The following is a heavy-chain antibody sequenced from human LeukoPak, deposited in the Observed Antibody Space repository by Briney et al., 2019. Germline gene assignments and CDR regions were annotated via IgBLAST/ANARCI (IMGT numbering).Heavy chain of an antibody. CDR2: IRYDGSNK. J-gene: IGHJ4*02. CDR3: AKDQPLWFGELLDY. CDR1: GFTFSSYG. Sequence: GGSLRLSCAASGFTFSSYGMHWVRQAPGKGLEWVAFIRYDGSNKYYADSVKGRFTISRDNSKNTLYLQMNSLRAEDTAVYYCAKDQPLWFGELLDYWGQGTLVTVSS. V-gene: IGHV3-30*02. D-gene: IGHD3-10*01.